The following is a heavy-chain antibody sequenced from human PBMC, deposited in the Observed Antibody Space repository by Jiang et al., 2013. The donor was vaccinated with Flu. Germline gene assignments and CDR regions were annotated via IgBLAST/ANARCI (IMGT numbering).Heavy chain of an antibody. CDR1: GFSLSTSGVG. D-gene: IGHD6-13*01. J-gene: IGHJ6*02. V-gene: IGHV2-5*01. Sequence: KPTQTLTLTCTFSGFSLSTSGVGVGWIRQPPGKALEWLALIYWNDDKRYSPSLKSRLTITKDTSKNQVVLTMTNMDPVDTATYYCALEAPAFLMDVWGQGTTVTVSS. CDR3: ALEAPAFLMDV. CDR2: IYWNDDK.